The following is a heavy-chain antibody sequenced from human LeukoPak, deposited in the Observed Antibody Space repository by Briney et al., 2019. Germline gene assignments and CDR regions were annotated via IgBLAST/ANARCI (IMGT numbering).Heavy chain of an antibody. Sequence: PGGSLRPSCAASGFTFSSYAMSWVRQAPGKGLEWVSAISGSGGSTYYADSVKGRFTISRDNSKNTLYLQMNSLRAEDTAVYYCAKFVRGGVRRPYYFDYWGQGTLVTVSS. D-gene: IGHD3-10*01. J-gene: IGHJ4*02. CDR1: GFTFSSYA. CDR2: ISGSGGST. CDR3: AKFVRGGVRRPYYFDY. V-gene: IGHV3-23*01.